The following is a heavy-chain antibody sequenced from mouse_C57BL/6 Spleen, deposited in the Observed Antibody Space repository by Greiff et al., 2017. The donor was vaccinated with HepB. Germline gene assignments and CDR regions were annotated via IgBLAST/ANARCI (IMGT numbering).Heavy chain of an antibody. CDR2: ISSGGSYT. V-gene: IGHV5-6*01. CDR1: GFTFSSYG. CDR3: ARHAGTGTGYFDY. D-gene: IGHD4-1*01. J-gene: IGHJ2*01. Sequence: EVQRVESGGDLVKPGGSLKLSCAASGFTFSSYGMSWVRQTPDKRLEWVATISSGGSYTYYPESVKGRFTISRDNAKNTLYLQMSSLKSEDTAMYYCARHAGTGTGYFDYWGQGTILTVSS.